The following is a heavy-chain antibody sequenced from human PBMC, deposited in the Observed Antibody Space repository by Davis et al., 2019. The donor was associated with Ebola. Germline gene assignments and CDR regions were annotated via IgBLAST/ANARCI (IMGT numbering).Heavy chain of an antibody. CDR1: GGSISSYY. CDR3: ARGLRAPRYGSGSRYYDYGMDV. J-gene: IGHJ6*02. V-gene: IGHV4-59*12. Sequence: SETLSLTCTVSGGSISSYYWSWIRQPPGKGLEWIGYIYYSGSTNYNPSLKSRVTISVDTSKNQFSLKLSSVTAADTAVYYCARGLRAPRYGSGSRYYDYGMDVWGQGTTVTVSS. CDR2: IYYSGST. D-gene: IGHD3-10*01.